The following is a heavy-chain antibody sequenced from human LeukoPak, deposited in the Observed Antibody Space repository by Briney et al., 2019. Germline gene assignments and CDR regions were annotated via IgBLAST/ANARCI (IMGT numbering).Heavy chain of an antibody. CDR1: GGTFSSYA. D-gene: IGHD2-15*01. Sequence: ASVKVSCKASGGTFSSYAISWVRQAPGQGLEWMGGIIPIFGTANYAQKFQGRVTITADESASTVYMELSSLRSEDTAVYYCARADLGYCSGGSCLYFDYWGQGTLVTVSS. V-gene: IGHV1-69*13. CDR2: IIPIFGTA. J-gene: IGHJ4*02. CDR3: ARADLGYCSGGSCLYFDY.